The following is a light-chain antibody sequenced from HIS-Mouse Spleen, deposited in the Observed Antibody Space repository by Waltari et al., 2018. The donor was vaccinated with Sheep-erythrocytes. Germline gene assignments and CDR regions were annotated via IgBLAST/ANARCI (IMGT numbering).Light chain of an antibody. CDR3: QQSYSTPPLT. J-gene: IGKJ4*01. CDR1: QSIRSY. V-gene: IGKV1-39*01. Sequence: DIQMTQSPSSLSASVGDRVTITCRASQSIRSYLNWYQQKPGKAPKPLIYAASSLQSGVASRFSSSSSGTEYTITISSLQPDDVATYYCQQSYSTPPLTFGGGTKVEIK. CDR2: AAS.